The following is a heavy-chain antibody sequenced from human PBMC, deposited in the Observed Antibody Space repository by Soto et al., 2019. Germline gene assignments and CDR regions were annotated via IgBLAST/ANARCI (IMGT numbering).Heavy chain of an antibody. Sequence: QVQLVQSGAEVKKPGASVRVSCKGSGYTFTHYAIHWVRQAPGQRLEWMGWINVGNGQTKYSQKFQDRVTLSIDTSANIVYMEMSSLRSEGTAVYFCTSSSTWGWAEYFDGMDVWGQGTTVTVSS. CDR1: GYTFTHYA. D-gene: IGHD2-2*01. CDR3: TSSSTWGWAEYFDGMDV. J-gene: IGHJ6*02. CDR2: INVGNGQT. V-gene: IGHV1-3*01.